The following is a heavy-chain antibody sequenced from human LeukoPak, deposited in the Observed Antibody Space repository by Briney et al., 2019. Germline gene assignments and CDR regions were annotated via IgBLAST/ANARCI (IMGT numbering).Heavy chain of an antibody. J-gene: IGHJ4*02. CDR2: IIPIFGTA. CDR3: AATTVTTIDY. CDR1: VGTFSSYA. V-gene: IGHV1-69*05. D-gene: IGHD4-17*01. Sequence: SSVKVSCKASVGTFSSYAISWVRQAPGQGLEWMGRIIPIFGTANYAQKFQGRVTITTDESTSTAYMELSSLRSEDTAVYYCAATTVTTIDYWGQGTLVTVSS.